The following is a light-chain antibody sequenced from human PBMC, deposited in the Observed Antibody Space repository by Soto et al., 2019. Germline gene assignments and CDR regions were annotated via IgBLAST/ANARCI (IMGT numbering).Light chain of an antibody. CDR1: QSLRTD. CDR3: QQYSNWPPWT. J-gene: IGKJ1*01. Sequence: EIVMTQSPATLSVSPGERATLSCRASQSLRTDLAWYQQKSGQPPRLLIYGASTRATGIPARFSGSGSGTEFTLTISSLQSEDFAVYYCQQYSNWPPWTFGPGTKVDIK. V-gene: IGKV3-15*01. CDR2: GAS.